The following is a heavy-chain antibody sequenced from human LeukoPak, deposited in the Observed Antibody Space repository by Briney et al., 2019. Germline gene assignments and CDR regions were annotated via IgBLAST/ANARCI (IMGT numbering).Heavy chain of an antibody. CDR1: GGSISCGDYY. CDR2: IYYSGST. J-gene: IGHJ4*02. Sequence: SETLSLTCTVSGGSISCGDYYWSWIRQPPGKGLEWIGYIYYSGSTYYNPSLKSRVTISVDTSKNQFSLKLSSVTAADTAVYYCASRYGSGSPFDYWGQGTLVTVSS. V-gene: IGHV4-30-4*01. CDR3: ASRYGSGSPFDY. D-gene: IGHD3-10*01.